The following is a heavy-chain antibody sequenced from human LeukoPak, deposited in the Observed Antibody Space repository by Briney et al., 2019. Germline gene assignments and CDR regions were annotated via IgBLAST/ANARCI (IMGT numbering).Heavy chain of an antibody. D-gene: IGHD1-26*01. Sequence: GGSLRLSCEASGFTFSSYAMSWVRQAPGKGLEWVSVISGNGGSTHYADSVKGRFTISRDNSKNTLYLQMDSLRAGDTAVYYCAKALVGTTWFFDYWGQGTLVTVSS. CDR1: GFTFSSYA. CDR3: AKALVGTTWFFDY. V-gene: IGHV3-23*01. J-gene: IGHJ4*02. CDR2: ISGNGGST.